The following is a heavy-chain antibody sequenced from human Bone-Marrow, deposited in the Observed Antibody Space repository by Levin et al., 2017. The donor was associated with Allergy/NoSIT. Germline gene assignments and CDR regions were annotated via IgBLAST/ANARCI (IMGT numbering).Heavy chain of an antibody. J-gene: IGHJ2*01. CDR3: ARDKGDYYSRYWYFDL. CDR1: GFPVRSTY. Sequence: LSLPCAASGFPVRSTYMSWVRQAPGKGLEWVSVIYSGGRTHYADSVKGRFTISRDESKNTLYVQMNSLRAEDTAVYYCARDKGDYYSRYWYFDLWGRGTLVTVSS. V-gene: IGHV3-66*01. CDR2: IYSGGRT. D-gene: IGHD2-2*01.